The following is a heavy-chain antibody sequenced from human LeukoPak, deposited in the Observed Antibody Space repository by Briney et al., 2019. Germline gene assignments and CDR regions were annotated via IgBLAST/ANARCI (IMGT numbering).Heavy chain of an antibody. J-gene: IGHJ4*02. CDR3: AMDINGDLFHV. Sequence: GGSLRLSCAGSEFSFSSYWMHWVRQPPEKGLEWVLSIKSDGSATAYADSVKGRFSMSTDSAKYTASLHMNSLRVEDTAMYYCAMDINGDLFHVWGQGTPVTVSS. V-gene: IGHV3-74*01. CDR1: EFSFSSYW. D-gene: IGHD2-2*03. CDR2: IKSDGSAT.